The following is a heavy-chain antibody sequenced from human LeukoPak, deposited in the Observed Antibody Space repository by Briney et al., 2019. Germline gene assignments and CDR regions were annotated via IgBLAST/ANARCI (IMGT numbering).Heavy chain of an antibody. CDR1: GYSLSTGYY. D-gene: IGHD3-16*02. J-gene: IGHJ3*02. CDR3: ARAAALNYDYVGGSYRLDAFDI. CDR2: FYHGGST. Sequence: SETLSLTCTVSGYSLSTGYYWDWIRQPPGKGLEWIGTFYHGGSTYYNQSLKSRVTISVDTSKNQFSLNLTSVTAADTAVYYCARAAALNYDYVGGSYRLDAFDIWGQGTMVTVSS. V-gene: IGHV4-38-2*02.